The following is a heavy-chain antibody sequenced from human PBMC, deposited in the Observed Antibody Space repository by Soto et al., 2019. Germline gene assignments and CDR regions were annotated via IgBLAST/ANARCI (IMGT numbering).Heavy chain of an antibody. D-gene: IGHD5-12*01. CDR2: ISAYNGNT. Sequence: GASVKVSCKASGYTFTSSGISWVRQAPGQGLEWMGWISAYNGNTNYAQKLQGRVTMTTDTSTSTAYMELRSLRSDDTAVYYCARGYSGYPSGYFDYWGQGTLVTVSS. CDR3: ARGYSGYPSGYFDY. V-gene: IGHV1-18*01. J-gene: IGHJ4*02. CDR1: GYTFTSSG.